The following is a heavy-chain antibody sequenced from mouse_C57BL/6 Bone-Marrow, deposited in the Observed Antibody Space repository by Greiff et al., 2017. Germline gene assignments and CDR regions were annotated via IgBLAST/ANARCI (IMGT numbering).Heavy chain of an antibody. CDR3: ARSNYFGSSLYYFDY. V-gene: IGHV1-81*01. CDR2: IYPRSGNT. D-gene: IGHD1-1*01. Sequence: VQLQQSGAELARPGASVKLSCKASGYTFTSYGISWVKQRTGQGLEWIGEIYPRSGNTYYNEKFKGKATLTADKSSRTAYMELRSLTSEASAVYFCARSNYFGSSLYYFDYWGQGTTLTVSS. CDR1: GYTFTSYG. J-gene: IGHJ2*01.